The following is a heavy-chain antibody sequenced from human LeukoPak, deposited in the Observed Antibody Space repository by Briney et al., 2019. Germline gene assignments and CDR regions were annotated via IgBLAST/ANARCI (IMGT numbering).Heavy chain of an antibody. CDR3: ARPRITVFGVVPWAFDV. CDR1: GFTFSSYE. CDR2: ITNSGNTI. Sequence: PGGSLRLSCAASGFTFSSYEMNWARQAPGKGLEWISYITNSGNTIYYADSVKGRFTISRDDAKNSLYLQRNSLRAEDTAVYYCARPRITVFGVVPWAFDVWGQGTMVTVSS. D-gene: IGHD3-3*01. J-gene: IGHJ3*01. V-gene: IGHV3-48*03.